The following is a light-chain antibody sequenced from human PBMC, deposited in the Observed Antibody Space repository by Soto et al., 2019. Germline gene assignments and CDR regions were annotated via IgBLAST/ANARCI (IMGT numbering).Light chain of an antibody. Sequence: QSALTQPASVSASPGQSITISCTETNSDIGTLNSVSWYQQFPGKAPKLMIFGVSVRPSGVSTRFSGSKFGNTAFLYISGLQHEDEADYYCSSYTSSRTYVFGSGTKLTVL. V-gene: IGLV2-14*01. CDR1: NSDIGTLNS. CDR2: GVS. CDR3: SSYTSSRTYV. J-gene: IGLJ1*01.